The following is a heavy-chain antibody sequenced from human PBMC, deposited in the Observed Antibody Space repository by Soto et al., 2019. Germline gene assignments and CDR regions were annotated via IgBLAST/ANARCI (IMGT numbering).Heavy chain of an antibody. CDR3: ARRDYNRFGWLAFDY. J-gene: IGHJ4*01. CDR1: GFTFSNFA. CDR2: ISGSGDST. Sequence: EVQLVESGGGLVKPGGSLRLSCAASGFTFSNFAMNWVRQAPGKGLEWVSSISGSGDSTRYVYSVKGRFTVVRDTALNPLFLEMNILRAEDTSGYYCARRDYNRFGWLAFDYCGQGILVTGSS. V-gene: IGHV3-21*01. D-gene: IGHD3-10*01.